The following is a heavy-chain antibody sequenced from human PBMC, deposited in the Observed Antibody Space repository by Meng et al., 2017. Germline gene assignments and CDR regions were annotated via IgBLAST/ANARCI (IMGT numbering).Heavy chain of an antibody. CDR3: ARWPGDLWGLDY. Sequence: GSLRLSCAASGFTFSSYWMHWVRQAPGKGLVWVSRINSDGSSTSYADSVKGRFTISRDNAKNTLYLQMNSLRAEDTAVYYCARWPGDLWGLDYWGQGTLVTVSS. V-gene: IGHV3-74*01. CDR2: INSDGSST. CDR1: GFTFSSYW. J-gene: IGHJ4*02. D-gene: IGHD7-27*01.